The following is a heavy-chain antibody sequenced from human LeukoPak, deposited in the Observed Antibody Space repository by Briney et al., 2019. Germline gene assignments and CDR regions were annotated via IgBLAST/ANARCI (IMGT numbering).Heavy chain of an antibody. D-gene: IGHD3-3*01. Sequence: GSVKVSCKASGYTFTSYDINWVRQATGQGLEWMGWMNPNSGNTGYAQKFQGRVTMTRNTSISTAYMELSSLRSEDTPVYYCARQYYDFWSGYYNDYWGQGTLVTVSS. J-gene: IGHJ4*02. CDR1: GYTFTSYD. V-gene: IGHV1-8*01. CDR3: ARQYYDFWSGYYNDY. CDR2: MNPNSGNT.